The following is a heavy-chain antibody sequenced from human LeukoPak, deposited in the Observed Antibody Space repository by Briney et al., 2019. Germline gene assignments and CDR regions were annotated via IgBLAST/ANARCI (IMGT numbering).Heavy chain of an antibody. V-gene: IGHV3-20*01. D-gene: IGHD6-13*01. CDR2: INWNGGST. CDR1: GFTFDDYG. J-gene: IGHJ4*02. Sequence: RPGGSLRLSCAASGFTFDDYGMSWVRQAPGKGLEWVSGINWNGGSTGYADPVKGRFTISRDNAKNSLYLQMNSLRAEDTALYHCARGVYSSSWYYFDYWGQGTLVTVSS. CDR3: ARGVYSSSWYYFDY.